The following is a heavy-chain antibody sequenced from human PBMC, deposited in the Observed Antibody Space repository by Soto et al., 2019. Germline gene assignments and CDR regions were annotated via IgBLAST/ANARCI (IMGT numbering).Heavy chain of an antibody. CDR2: IRSKANGGTT. CDR1: GFTFGDNA. V-gene: IGHV3-49*03. Sequence: PGGSLRLSCTASGFTFGDNAMSWFRQAPGRGLEWVGFIRSKANGGTTEYAASVKGRFSISRDDSKSIAYLQMNSLKSADPAVYSSSTDTRRWSSDYWGQGTLVTVSS. CDR3: STDTRRWSSDY. J-gene: IGHJ4*02. D-gene: IGHD1-26*01.